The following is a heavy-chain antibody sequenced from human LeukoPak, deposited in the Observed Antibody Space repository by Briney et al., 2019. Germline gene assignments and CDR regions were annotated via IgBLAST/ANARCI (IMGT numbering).Heavy chain of an antibody. CDR3: ARHKDWTFDY. CDR1: GFTFSSYA. V-gene: IGHV3-30-3*01. CDR2: ISYDGSNK. D-gene: IGHD3/OR15-3a*01. Sequence: HSGGSLRLSCAASGFTFSSYAMHWVRQAPGKGLEWVAVISYDGSNKYYADSVKGRFTISRDNSKNTLYLQMNSLRAEDTAVYYCARHKDWTFDYWGQGTLVTVSS. J-gene: IGHJ4*02.